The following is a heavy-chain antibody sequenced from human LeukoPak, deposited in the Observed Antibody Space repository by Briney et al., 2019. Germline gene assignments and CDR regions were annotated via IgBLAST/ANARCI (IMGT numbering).Heavy chain of an antibody. CDR1: RFTFSDYA. CDR3: ARDLRDSSGWYFPKAFDI. Sequence: GGSLRLSCVASRFTFSDYAMSWVRQAPGKRLEWVSTMGGGLDDIDYADAVKGRFTISRDNSKNSLYLQMNSLRAEDTAVYYCARDLRDSSGWYFPKAFDIWGQGTMVTVSS. D-gene: IGHD6-19*01. J-gene: IGHJ3*02. V-gene: IGHV3-23*01. CDR2: MGGGLDDI.